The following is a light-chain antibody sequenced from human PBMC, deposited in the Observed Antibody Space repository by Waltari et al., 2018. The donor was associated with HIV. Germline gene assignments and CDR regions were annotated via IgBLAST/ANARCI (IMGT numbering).Light chain of an antibody. CDR2: PAS. CDR1: RTVSSNH. Sequence: NVLTQTPGTLSLSPGQRATLACRASRTVSSNHLTWYQHRPSQAPRLLISPASSRATAIPDRVSGSGSGTDFTLTISRLEPEHFAVYYCQQYGTSPYTFGQGTTVEI. CDR3: QQYGTSPYT. V-gene: IGKV3-20*01. J-gene: IGKJ2*01.